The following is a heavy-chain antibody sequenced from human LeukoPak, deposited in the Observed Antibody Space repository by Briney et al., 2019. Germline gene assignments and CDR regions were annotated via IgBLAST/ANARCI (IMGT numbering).Heavy chain of an antibody. J-gene: IGHJ4*02. CDR3: AREELYCSSTSCYIDY. CDR1: GYTFTSYG. Sequence: ASVKVSCKASGYTFTSYGISWVRQAPGQGLEWMGWISAYNGNTNYAQKLQGRVTMTTDTSTSTAYMELRSLRSDDTAVYYCAREELYCSSTSCYIDYWGQGPLVTVSS. D-gene: IGHD2-2*02. V-gene: IGHV1-18*01. CDR2: ISAYNGNT.